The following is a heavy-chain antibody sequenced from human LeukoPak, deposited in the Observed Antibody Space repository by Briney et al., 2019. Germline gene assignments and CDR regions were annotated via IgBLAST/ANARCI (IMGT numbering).Heavy chain of an antibody. V-gene: IGHV1-18*01. CDR2: ISPYNGNT. J-gene: IGHJ4*02. CDR3: ARVGELELSHY. CDR1: GYTFTSYG. Sequence: ASVTVSCKASGYTFTSYGISWVRQAPGQGLEWMGWISPYNGNTNYAQKFQGRVTITADESTSTAYMELSSLRSEDTAVYYCARVGELELSHYWGQGTLVTVSS. D-gene: IGHD1-7*01.